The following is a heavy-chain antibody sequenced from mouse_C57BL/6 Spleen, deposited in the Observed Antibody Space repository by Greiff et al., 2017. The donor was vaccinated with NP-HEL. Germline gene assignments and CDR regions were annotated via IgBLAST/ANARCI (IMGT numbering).Heavy chain of an antibody. CDR2: ISSGGSYT. D-gene: IGHD2-5*01. CDR1: GFTFSSYG. V-gene: IGHV5-6*01. J-gene: IGHJ3*01. CDR3: ARRGYSNYFAY. Sequence: EVHLVESGGDLVKPGGSLKLSCAASGFTFSSYGMSWVRQTPDKRLEWVATISSGGSYTYYPGSVKGRFTISRDNAKNTLYLQMSSLKSEDTAMYYCARRGYSNYFAYWGQGTLVTVSA.